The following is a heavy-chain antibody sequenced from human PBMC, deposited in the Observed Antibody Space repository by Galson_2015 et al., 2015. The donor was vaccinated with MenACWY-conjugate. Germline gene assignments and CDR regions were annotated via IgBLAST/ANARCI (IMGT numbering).Heavy chain of an antibody. CDR2: IWYDGSKT. CDR1: GFTFSSYA. J-gene: IGHJ4*02. Sequence: SLRLSCAASGFTFSSYAMHWVRQAPGKGLEWVAVIWYDGSKTYYADSVKGRFTISRDNSKNTAYLQMNSLRAEDTAMYYCSRVGTIGLDGFDYWGQGTLVTVSS. CDR3: SRVGTIGLDGFDY. D-gene: IGHD3-3*01. V-gene: IGHV3-33*01.